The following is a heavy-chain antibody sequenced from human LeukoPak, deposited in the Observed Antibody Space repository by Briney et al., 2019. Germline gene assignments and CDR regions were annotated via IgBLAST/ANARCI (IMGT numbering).Heavy chain of an antibody. CDR2: IKQDGSEK. J-gene: IGHJ6*02. CDR1: GFTFSSYW. Sequence: PGRSLRLSCAASGFTFSSYWMSWVRQAPGKGLEWVANIKQDGSEKCYVDSVKGRFTISRDNAKNSLYLQMNSLRAEDTAVYYCARDFYGPYYYYGMDVWGQGTTVTVSS. V-gene: IGHV3-7*05. D-gene: IGHD2/OR15-2a*01. CDR3: ARDFYGPYYYYGMDV.